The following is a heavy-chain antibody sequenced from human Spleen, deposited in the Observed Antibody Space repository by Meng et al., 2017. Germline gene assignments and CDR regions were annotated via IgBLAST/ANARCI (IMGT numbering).Heavy chain of an antibody. D-gene: IGHD4-17*01. CDR2: IFHTGST. V-gene: IGHV4-4*02. J-gene: IGHJ4*02. CDR1: GDSISSSNW. CDR3: ARDNYGDYGY. Sequence: QVQLQESGPGLVKPSGTLPLTCAVSGDSISSSNWWGWVRQPPGKGLEWIGEIFHTGSTNYNPSLKSRVTISIDKSKNQFSLKLTSVTAADTAIYYCARDNYGDYGYWGQGTLVTVSS.